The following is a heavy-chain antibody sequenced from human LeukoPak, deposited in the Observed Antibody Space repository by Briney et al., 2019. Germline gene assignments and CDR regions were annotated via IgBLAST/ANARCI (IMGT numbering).Heavy chain of an antibody. CDR3: AREPRSWYYFDY. CDR2: INSDGSST. D-gene: IGHD6-13*01. CDR1: GFTFSSYW. Sequence: GGSLRLSCAASGFTFSSYWMHWVRQVPGKGLVWVSHINSDGSSTSYADSVKGRFTISRDNAEHKLYLQMNSLRAEDTAVYYCAREPRSWYYFDYWGQGTLVTVSS. V-gene: IGHV3-74*01. J-gene: IGHJ4*02.